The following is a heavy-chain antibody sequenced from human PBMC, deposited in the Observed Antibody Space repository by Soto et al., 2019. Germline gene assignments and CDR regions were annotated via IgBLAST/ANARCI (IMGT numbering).Heavy chain of an antibody. V-gene: IGHV3-30*18. CDR1: GFTFSSYG. D-gene: IGHD3-3*01. Sequence: GGSLRLSCAASGFTFSSYGMHWVRQAPGKGLEWVAVISYDGSNKYYADSVKGRFTISRDNSKNTLYLQMNSLRAEDTAVYYCAKVPYYDFWSGYLDYWGQGTLVTVSS. CDR2: ISYDGSNK. CDR3: AKVPYYDFWSGYLDY. J-gene: IGHJ4*02.